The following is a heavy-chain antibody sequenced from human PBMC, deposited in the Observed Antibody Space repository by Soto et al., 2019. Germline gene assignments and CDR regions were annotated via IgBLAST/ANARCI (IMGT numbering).Heavy chain of an antibody. Sequence: EVQLVESGGGLVQPGGSLRLSCAASGFTFTNYWMHWVRQVPGKGLVWVSRINADGSYASYADFVKGRFTISRDNSRNTVHLQMSLLSAEDTAVYYCARDFTTAETPGDDFDYWGQGIPVTVSS. CDR3: ARDFTTAETPGDDFDY. CDR2: INADGSYA. J-gene: IGHJ4*02. D-gene: IGHD4-17*01. CDR1: GFTFTNYW. V-gene: IGHV3-74*01.